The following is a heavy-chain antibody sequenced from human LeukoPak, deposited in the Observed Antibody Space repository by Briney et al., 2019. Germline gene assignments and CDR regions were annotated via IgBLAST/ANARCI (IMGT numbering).Heavy chain of an antibody. CDR1: GGSIISYY. V-gene: IGHV4-59*08. CDR3: ASNYYGSESLDY. CDR2: IYYSGST. D-gene: IGHD3-10*01. Sequence: SETLSLTCTVSGGSIISYYWSWIRQPPGKGLEWIGYIYYSGSTNYNPSLKSRVTISVGTSKNQFSLKLSSVTAADTAVYYCASNYYGSESLDYWGQGNLVTVSS. J-gene: IGHJ4*02.